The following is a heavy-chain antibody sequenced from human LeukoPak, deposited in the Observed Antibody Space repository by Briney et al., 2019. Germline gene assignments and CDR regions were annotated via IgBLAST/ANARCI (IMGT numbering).Heavy chain of an antibody. J-gene: IGHJ3*02. Sequence: ASVKVSCKASGGTFSSYAISWVRQAPGQGLEWMGGIIPIFGTANYAQKFQGRVTITTDESTSTAYMELSSLRSEDTAVYYCARDYDFWSGYYPGAFDIWGQGTMVTVSS. CDR3: ARDYDFWSGYYPGAFDI. CDR2: IIPIFGTA. V-gene: IGHV1-69*05. D-gene: IGHD3-3*01. CDR1: GGTFSSYA.